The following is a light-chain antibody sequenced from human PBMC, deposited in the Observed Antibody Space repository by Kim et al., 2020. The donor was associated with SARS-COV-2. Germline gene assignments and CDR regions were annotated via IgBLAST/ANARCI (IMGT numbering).Light chain of an antibody. J-gene: IGLJ2*01. CDR1: SGYSNYA. Sequence: QPVLTQPPSASASLGASVTLTCTLSSGYSNYAVDWYQQRPGRGPRFVMRVGTGGIVGSKGDGIPARFSVLGSGLNRNLTIKNIQEEDESDYHCGADQASGGNFERIFGGGTQLTVL. CDR3: GADQASGGNFERI. V-gene: IGLV9-49*02. CDR2: VGTGGIVG.